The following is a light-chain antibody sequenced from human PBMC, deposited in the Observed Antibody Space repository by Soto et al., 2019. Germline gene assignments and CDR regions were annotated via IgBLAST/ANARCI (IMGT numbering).Light chain of an antibody. CDR3: CSYAGSSTWV. CDR1: SSDVGSYNL. J-gene: IGLJ3*02. CDR2: EGS. V-gene: IGLV2-23*01. Sequence: QSVLTQPASVSGSPGQSSTISCTGASSDVGSYNLVSWYQHHPGKVPKVMIYEGSKRPAGVSNRFSGSKSGNTASLTISGLQSEDEADYHCCSYAGSSTWVFGGGTKLTVL.